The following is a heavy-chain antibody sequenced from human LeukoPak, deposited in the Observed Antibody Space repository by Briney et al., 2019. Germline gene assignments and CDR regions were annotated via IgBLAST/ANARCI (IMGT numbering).Heavy chain of an antibody. CDR2: IRGDAGDK. V-gene: IGHV3-7*01. CDR3: ARDVAGALDF. Sequence: GGSLRLSCAATGFTFSRYWMAWVRQAPVKGLEWVANIRGDAGDKGYADSVKGRFTISRDNGKNSLYLQMNSLTDEDTAVYYCARDVAGALDFWGQGTLLIVSS. J-gene: IGHJ4*02. CDR1: GFTFSRYW. D-gene: IGHD6-19*01.